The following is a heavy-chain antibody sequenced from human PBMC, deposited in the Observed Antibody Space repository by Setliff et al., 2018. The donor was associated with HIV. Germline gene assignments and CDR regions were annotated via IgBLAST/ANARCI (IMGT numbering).Heavy chain of an antibody. J-gene: IGHJ3*02. D-gene: IGHD3-22*01. V-gene: IGHV1-2*02. CDR3: SRDRYYDSSGYYWFGAFDI. CDR1: GYTFTGYY. CDR2: IKPNSGGT. Sequence: GASVKVSCKASGYTFTGYYMHWVRQDPGQGPEWMGWIKPNSGGTNYAQKFQGRVTMTRDTSISTAYMELSRLRSDDTAVYYCSRDRYYDSSGYYWFGAFDIWGQGTMVTVSS.